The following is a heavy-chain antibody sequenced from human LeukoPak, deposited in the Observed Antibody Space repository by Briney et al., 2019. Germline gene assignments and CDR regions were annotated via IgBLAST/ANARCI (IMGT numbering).Heavy chain of an antibody. CDR3: ARGYSSSWYGELDY. Sequence: GGALRLSCAASGFTFSYYSMNWVRQAPRKGLEWVSYISSSSGTIYYADSVKGRFTISRDNAKNSLYLQMNSLRAGDTAVYYCARGYSSSWYGELDYWGQGTLVTVSS. V-gene: IGHV3-48*01. J-gene: IGHJ4*02. D-gene: IGHD6-13*01. CDR2: ISSSSGTI. CDR1: GFTFSYYS.